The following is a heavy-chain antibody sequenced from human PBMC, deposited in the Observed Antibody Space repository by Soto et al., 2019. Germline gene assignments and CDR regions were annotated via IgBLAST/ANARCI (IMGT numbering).Heavy chain of an antibody. CDR3: AGDKGWFDP. J-gene: IGHJ5*02. CDR1: GLTFSGSA. V-gene: IGHV3-33*08. Sequence: VQLVESGGGLVQPGGSLKLSCVASGLTFSGSAMHWVRQASGKGLEWVALIWYDGSDKFYADSVKGRFTVSRDNSNNTLYLQMNNLRVEDTAVYYCAGDKGWFDPWGQGTLVTVSS. CDR2: IWYDGSDK.